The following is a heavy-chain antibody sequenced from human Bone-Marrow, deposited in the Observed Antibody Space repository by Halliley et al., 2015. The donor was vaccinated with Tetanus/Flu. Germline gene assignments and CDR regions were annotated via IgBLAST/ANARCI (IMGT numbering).Heavy chain of an antibody. CDR2: ISERGTT. V-gene: IGHV4-59*01. CDR1: GGPITGSY. J-gene: IGHJ4*02. D-gene: IGHD2-15*01. Sequence: GLVKPSETVSLTCTVSGGPITGSYWSWLRQSPGKGLQWIGYISERGTTNYNPSLESRVTFSVDTSKNQLSLKLNSVTAADTAIYYCARGRGLGHCSGGSCSSGPFDFWGQGPLVTVSS. CDR3: ARGRGLGHCSGGSCSSGPFDF.